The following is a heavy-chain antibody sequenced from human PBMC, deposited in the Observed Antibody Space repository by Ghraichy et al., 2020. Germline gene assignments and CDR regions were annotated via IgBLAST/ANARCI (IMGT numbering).Heavy chain of an antibody. Sequence: SETLSLTCTVSGGSISSYYWSWIRQPPGKGLEWIGYIYYSGSTNYNPSLKSRVTISVDTSKNQFSLKLSSGTAADTAVYYCARHAGKYYDSSGYYFAAFDIWGQGTMVTVSS. CDR3: ARHAGKYYDSSGYYFAAFDI. CDR1: GGSISSYY. CDR2: IYYSGST. V-gene: IGHV4-59*08. J-gene: IGHJ3*02. D-gene: IGHD3-22*01.